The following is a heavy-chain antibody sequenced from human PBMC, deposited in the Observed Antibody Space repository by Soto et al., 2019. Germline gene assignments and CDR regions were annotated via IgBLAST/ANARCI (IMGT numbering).Heavy chain of an antibody. D-gene: IGHD2-2*01. J-gene: IGHJ4*02. Sequence: QPGGSLRLSCAASGFTFNTYAMTWVRQAPGKGLEWVSAISRYGDITYYADSVEGRFSISRDNSKNTLYLQMNSLRAEDTAVYYCAKDGLRDVVPAPPTHLAYWGQGTLVTVSS. CDR3: AKDGLRDVVPAPPTHLAY. CDR2: ISRYGDIT. CDR1: GFTFNTYA. V-gene: IGHV3-23*01.